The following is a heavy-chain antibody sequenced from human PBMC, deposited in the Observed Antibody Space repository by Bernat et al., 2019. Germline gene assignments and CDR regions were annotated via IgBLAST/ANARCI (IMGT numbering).Heavy chain of an antibody. Sequence: VQLVESGGGVVQPGGSLRLSCAASGFTFSSYGMHWVRQAPGKGLEWVSYISSSSSTIYYADSVKGRFTISRDNAKNSLYLQMNSLRAEDTAVYYCAKSGGIPDFDIWGQGTMVTVSS. CDR2: ISSSSSTI. V-gene: IGHV3-48*01. D-gene: IGHD1-26*01. CDR3: AKSGGIPDFDI. CDR1: GFTFSSYG. J-gene: IGHJ3*02.